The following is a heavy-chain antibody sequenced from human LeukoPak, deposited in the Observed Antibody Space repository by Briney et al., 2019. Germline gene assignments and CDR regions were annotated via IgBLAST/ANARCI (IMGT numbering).Heavy chain of an antibody. V-gene: IGHV1-2*06. CDR1: GYTFTGYY. D-gene: IGHD2-2*01. Sequence: GASVKVSCKASGYTFTGYYMHRVRQAPGQGLEWMGRINPNSGGTNYAQKFQGRVTMTRDTSISTAYMELSRLRSDDTAVYYCARLYCSSTSCYYYFDYWGQGTLVTVSS. CDR3: ARLYCSSTSCYYYFDY. J-gene: IGHJ4*02. CDR2: INPNSGGT.